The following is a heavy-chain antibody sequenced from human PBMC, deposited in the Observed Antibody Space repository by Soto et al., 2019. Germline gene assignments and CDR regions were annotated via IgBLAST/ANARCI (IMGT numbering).Heavy chain of an antibody. Sequence: SETLSLTCTVSGGSISSYYWSWIRQPPGKGLEWIGYIYYSGSTNYNPSLRSRVTISVDTSKNQFSLKLSSVTAADTAVYYCARYAAAGFDYWGQGTLVTVS. J-gene: IGHJ4*02. V-gene: IGHV4-59*08. CDR2: IYYSGST. CDR3: ARYAAAGFDY. D-gene: IGHD6-13*01. CDR1: GGSISSYY.